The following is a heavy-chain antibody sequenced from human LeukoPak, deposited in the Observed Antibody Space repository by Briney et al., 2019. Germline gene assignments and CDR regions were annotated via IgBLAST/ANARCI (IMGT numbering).Heavy chain of an antibody. CDR2: IRQDGDTK. V-gene: IGHV3-7*03. CDR1: GFPFNAYW. J-gene: IGHJ4*02. D-gene: IGHD2-15*01. CDR3: ARDNGWSADF. Sequence: GGSLRLSCAASGFPFNAYWMTWVRQAPGKGLEWVANIRQDGDTKYYVDSVKGRFTISRDNAMNSLYLQMNSLRAEDTAIYYCARDNGWSADFWGQGTLVTVSS.